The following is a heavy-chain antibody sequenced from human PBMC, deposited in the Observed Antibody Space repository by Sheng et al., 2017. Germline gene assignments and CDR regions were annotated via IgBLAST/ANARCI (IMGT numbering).Heavy chain of an antibody. CDR1: GGSLSGHC. V-gene: IGHV4-34*01. CDR3: ARATLINWVTKPRYYFDD. J-gene: IGHJ4*02. D-gene: IGHD4-17*01. Sequence: QVQLQQWGAGLLKPSETLSLTCAVYGGSLSGHCWSWIRQPPGKGLEWIGEIDHSGNTNYNSSLESRVTMSVDTTKDQFSLKLTSVTAADTAVYYCARATLINWVTKPRYYFDDWGQGMLVTVSS. CDR2: IDHSGNT.